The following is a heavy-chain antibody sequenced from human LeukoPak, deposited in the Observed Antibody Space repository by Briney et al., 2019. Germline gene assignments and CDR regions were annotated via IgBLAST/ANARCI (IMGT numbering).Heavy chain of an antibody. Sequence: GESLKISCKGSGYSFTSYWIGWVRQMPGKGLEWIGIIYPGDSDTRYSPSFQGQVTISADKSISTAYLQWSSLKASDTAMYYCASRYCSSTSCYPQFDYWGQGTLVTVSS. CDR3: ASRYCSSTSCYPQFDY. CDR2: IYPGDSDT. CDR1: GYSFTSYW. J-gene: IGHJ4*02. V-gene: IGHV5-51*01. D-gene: IGHD2-2*01.